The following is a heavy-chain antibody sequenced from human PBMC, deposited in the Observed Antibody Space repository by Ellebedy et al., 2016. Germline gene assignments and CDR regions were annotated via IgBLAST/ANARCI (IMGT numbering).Heavy chain of an antibody. V-gene: IGHV3-23*01. CDR3: ANGGGGNLKFDY. Sequence: GGSLRLXXAASGFTFDDYGMSWVRQAPGKGLEWVSAISGSGGSAYYADSVKGRFTISRDNSKNTLYLQMNSLRAEDTAVYYCANGGGGNLKFDYWGQGTLVTVSS. J-gene: IGHJ4*02. CDR2: ISGSGGSA. D-gene: IGHD2-15*01. CDR1: GFTFDDYG.